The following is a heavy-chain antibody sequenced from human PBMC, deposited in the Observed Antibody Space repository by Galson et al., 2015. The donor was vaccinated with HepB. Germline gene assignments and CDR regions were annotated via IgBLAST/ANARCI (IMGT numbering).Heavy chain of an antibody. J-gene: IGHJ4*02. CDR2: IYSGGST. V-gene: IGHV3-66*01. CDR3: ARAIQPAEPPGG. Sequence: SLRLSCAASGFTVSSNYMSWVRQAPGKGLEWVSVIYSGGSTYYADSVKGRFTISRDNSKNTLYLQMNSLRAEDTAVYYCARAIQPAEPPGGWGQGTLVTVSS. D-gene: IGHD5-18*01. CDR1: GFTVSSNY.